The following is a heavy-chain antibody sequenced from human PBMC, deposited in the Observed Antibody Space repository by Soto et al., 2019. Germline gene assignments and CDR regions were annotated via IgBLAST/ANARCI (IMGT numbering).Heavy chain of an antibody. D-gene: IGHD1-26*01. V-gene: IGHV1-69*01. CDR1: GGTFSSYS. J-gene: IGHJ4*02. CDR3: ARDGGRLSGGIDY. CDR2: IIPIFGTA. Sequence: QVQLVQAGAEVKKPGSSVKVSCKASGGTFSSYSINWVRQAPGQGREWMGEIIPIFGTANYAQKFQARVTITADESTSTAYMALSSLRSEDTAVYYCARDGGRLSGGIDYWGQGTLVTVSS.